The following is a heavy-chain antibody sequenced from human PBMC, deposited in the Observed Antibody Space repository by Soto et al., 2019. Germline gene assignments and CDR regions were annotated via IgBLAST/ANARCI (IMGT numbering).Heavy chain of an antibody. CDR3: AKVRVKDYYYYAMDV. CDR1: GFTFSSYG. V-gene: IGHV3-30*18. CDR2: ISSDGTSR. Sequence: GGSLRLSCAASGFTFSSYGMHWVRQAPGKGLEWVAVISSDGTSRFYAYSVKGRFTISRDNSKNTLYLQMNSLRAEDTAMYYCAKVRVKDYYYYAMDVWGQGTTVTVSS. D-gene: IGHD4-4*01. J-gene: IGHJ6*02.